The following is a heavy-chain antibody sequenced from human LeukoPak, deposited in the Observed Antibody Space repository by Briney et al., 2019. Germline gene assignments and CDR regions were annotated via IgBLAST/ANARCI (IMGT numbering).Heavy chain of an antibody. CDR1: GFTFSSYE. Sequence: LRLSCAASGFTFSSYEMNWVRQPPGKGLEWIGEINHSGSTNYNPSLKSRVTISVDTSKNQFSLKLSSVTAADTAVYYCARGPGYDSSGYYSTYFDYWGQGTLVTVSS. V-gene: IGHV4-34*01. J-gene: IGHJ4*02. D-gene: IGHD3-22*01. CDR2: INHSGST. CDR3: ARGPGYDSSGYYSTYFDY.